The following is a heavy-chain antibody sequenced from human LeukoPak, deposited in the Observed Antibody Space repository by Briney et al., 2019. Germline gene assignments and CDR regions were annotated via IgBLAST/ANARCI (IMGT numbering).Heavy chain of an antibody. CDR1: GGSINSYY. CDR3: ARARPGAKWYFDL. D-gene: IGHD4/OR15-4a*01. Sequence: SETLSLTCTVSGGSINSYYWSWIRQPPGKGLEWIGHIFYTGSSNYNPSLKSRVTISLNRPKNQFSLSLTSVTAADTAVYYCARARPGAKWYFDLWGRGTLVTVSS. V-gene: IGHV4-59*01. J-gene: IGHJ2*01. CDR2: IFYTGSS.